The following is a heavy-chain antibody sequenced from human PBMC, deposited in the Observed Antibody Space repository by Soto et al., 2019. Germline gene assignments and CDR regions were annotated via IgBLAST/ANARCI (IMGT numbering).Heavy chain of an antibody. J-gene: IGHJ4*02. V-gene: IGHV3-15*04. CDR1: GFTFSKAY. CDR2: IDSKIDADKT. Sequence: PGGSLGLSSTASGFTFSKAYMNWVRQAPGKGLEWVGQIDSKIDADKTDFAAPVKGRFTLSRDDSKNTVYLQMNGLEVEDTDMYYCLTRISALATARFDYRSQGTPVPACS. CDR3: LTRISALATARFDY. D-gene: IGHD5-12*01.